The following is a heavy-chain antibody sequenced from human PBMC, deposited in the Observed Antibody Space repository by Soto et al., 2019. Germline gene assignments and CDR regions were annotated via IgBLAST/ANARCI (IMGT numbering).Heavy chain of an antibody. V-gene: IGHV4-61*01. Sequence: SGTLYLTCTFSGGSIGSGRSYWSWIRLPSGKELQYIGYIYYTGSTNYHPSLQSRVTMSVDTSKSQFSLKLNSVSAADTAVYYCARHYNSGSYALDYWRQGTLVTVSS. CDR1: GGSIGSGRSY. J-gene: IGHJ4*02. CDR3: ARHYNSGSYALDY. D-gene: IGHD3-10*01. CDR2: IYYTGST.